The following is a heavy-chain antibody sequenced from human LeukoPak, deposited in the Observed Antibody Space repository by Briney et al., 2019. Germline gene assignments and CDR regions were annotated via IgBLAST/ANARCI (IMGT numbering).Heavy chain of an antibody. J-gene: IGHJ4*02. CDR1: GFTFSNHG. CDR3: ARETRRYCSSTSCHFDY. CDR2: IRVSGSTT. D-gene: IGHD2-2*01. Sequence: GGSLRLSCAASGFTFSNHGMTWVRQAPGKGLEWVSSIRVSGSTTYYADSVKGRFTISRDNSKNTLYLQMNSLRAEDTAVYYCARETRRYCSSTSCHFDYWGQGTLVTVSS. V-gene: IGHV3-23*01.